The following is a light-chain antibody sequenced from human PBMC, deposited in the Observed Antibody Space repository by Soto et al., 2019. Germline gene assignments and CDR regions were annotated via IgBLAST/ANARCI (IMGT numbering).Light chain of an antibody. V-gene: IGLV2-8*01. Sequence: QSSLTQPPSSSGSPGQSVTISCTGTISDIGAYIYVSWYQQHPGKAPKLMISEVSRRPSGVPERFSGSKSGNTASLTVSGLQADDEAHYYCSSYAGSNNFVFGTGTKVNVL. J-gene: IGLJ1*01. CDR1: ISDIGAYIY. CDR3: SSYAGSNNFV. CDR2: EVS.